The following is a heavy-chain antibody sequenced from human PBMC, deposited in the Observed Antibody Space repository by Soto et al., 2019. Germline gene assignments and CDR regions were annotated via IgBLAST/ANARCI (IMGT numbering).Heavy chain of an antibody. CDR1: GFSLTTSGVG. D-gene: IGHD3-10*01. Sequence: QITLKESGPPLVKPTQTLTLTCTFSGFSLTTSGVGVGWIRQPPGKALQWLALIYWDDDKRYSPSLESRLTTPKDPSKTRVVLKMTTMAPVNTATYYWAHRPFYGWGSPFDYWGQEPLFPVSS. J-gene: IGHJ4*02. CDR3: AHRPFYGWGSPFDY. CDR2: IYWDDDK. V-gene: IGHV2-5*02.